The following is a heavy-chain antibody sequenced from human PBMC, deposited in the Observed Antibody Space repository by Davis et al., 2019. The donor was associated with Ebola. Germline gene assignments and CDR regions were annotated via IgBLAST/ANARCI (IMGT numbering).Heavy chain of an antibody. Sequence: HTGGSLRLSCAASGFTFTRTWMHWVRQGPGKGLEWVSRIKGDGSHTISADSVKGRFTISRENAKNSLYLQMNSLRAGDTAVYYCARGHLGIYGDFDYWGQGTLVTVSS. J-gene: IGHJ4*02. V-gene: IGHV3-74*01. CDR3: ARGHLGIYGDFDY. CDR1: GFTFTRTW. D-gene: IGHD4-17*01. CDR2: IKGDGSHT.